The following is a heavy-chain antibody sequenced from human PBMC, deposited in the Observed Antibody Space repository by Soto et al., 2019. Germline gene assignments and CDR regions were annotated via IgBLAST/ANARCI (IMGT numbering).Heavy chain of an antibody. CDR3: ARDLDFWGGYVED. V-gene: IGHV1-18*01. J-gene: IGHJ4*02. CDR1: GFTFTSYG. Sequence: QVRLVQSGPELKQPGASVKVSCKGSGFTFTSYGISWVRQAPGQGLQWIGWINADNSKKNLLQRPRGRLTLTTDTATRTASMELTSLRSDDTAVYYFARDLDFWGGYVEDWGQGTLVTVSS. D-gene: IGHD3-3*01. CDR2: INADNSKK.